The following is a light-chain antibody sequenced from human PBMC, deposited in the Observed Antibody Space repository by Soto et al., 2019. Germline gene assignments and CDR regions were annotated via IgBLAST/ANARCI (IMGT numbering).Light chain of an antibody. CDR3: SSYRSSSTLGV. J-gene: IGLJ1*01. Sequence: QSALTQPASVSGSPGQSIAISCTGTSTDVGGYNYVSWYQQHPDKAPKLMIYDVTNRPSGVSNRFSGSKSGNTASLTIFGLLADDEADYYCSSYRSSSTLGVFGTGTKVTVL. V-gene: IGLV2-14*03. CDR1: STDVGGYNY. CDR2: DVT.